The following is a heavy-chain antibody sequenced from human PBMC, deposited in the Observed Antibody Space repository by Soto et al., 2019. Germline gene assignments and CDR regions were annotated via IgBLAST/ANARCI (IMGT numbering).Heavy chain of an antibody. CDR3: ARELTLFRGVRNCIDP. CDR1: GGSVSSDNAV. Sequence: SQTLSLTCAISGGSVSSDNAVWNWIRQSPSRGLEWLGRTYYRSKWYNEYAVSVSSRITINPDTSKNQFSLQLSSVAPEDTAVYYCARELTLFRGVRNCIDPWGQGTLVTVSS. V-gene: IGHV6-1*01. CDR2: TYYRSKWYN. D-gene: IGHD3-10*01. J-gene: IGHJ5*02.